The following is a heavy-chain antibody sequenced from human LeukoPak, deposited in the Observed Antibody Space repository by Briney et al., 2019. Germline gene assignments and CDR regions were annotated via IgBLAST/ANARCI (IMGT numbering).Heavy chain of an antibody. CDR2: ISSSGSTI. CDR1: GFTFSDYY. J-gene: IGHJ4*02. V-gene: IGHV3-11*01. CDR3: ARGPLIAAAGTW. Sequence: PGGSLRLSCAASGFTFSDYYMSWVRQAPGKGLEWVSYISSSGSTIYYADSVKGRFTTSRDNAKNSLYLQMNSLRAEDTTVYYCARGPLIAAAGTWWGQGTLVTVSS. D-gene: IGHD6-13*01.